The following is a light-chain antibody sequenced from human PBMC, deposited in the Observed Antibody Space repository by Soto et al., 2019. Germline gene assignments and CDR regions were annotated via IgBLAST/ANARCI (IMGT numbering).Light chain of an antibody. V-gene: IGKV2-30*01. CDR1: QSLLYSDGKTY. CDR2: QVS. J-gene: IGKJ3*01. CDR3: MQKIYSPFP. Sequence: DVVMTQSPLSLPVTLGQPASISYRSSQSLLYSDGKTYLSWFHQRPGQSPRRLIYQVSTRDTGVPVRVTASGSGTDFTWRISMVEDAALGVYCCMQKIYSPFPFGPGTKV.